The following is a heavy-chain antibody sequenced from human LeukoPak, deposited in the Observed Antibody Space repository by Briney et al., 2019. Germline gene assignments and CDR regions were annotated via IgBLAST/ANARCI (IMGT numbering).Heavy chain of an antibody. CDR1: GYTFTGYY. CDR2: INPSSGGT. D-gene: IGHD7-27*01. V-gene: IGHV1-2*02. J-gene: IGHJ4*02. Sequence: ASVKVSCKASGYTFTGYYMHWVRQAPGQGLEWMGWINPSSGGTNYAQKFQGRVTMTRDTSISTAYMELSRLRSDDTAVYYCATPGDRNNFDYWGQGTLVTVSS. CDR3: ATPGDRNNFDY.